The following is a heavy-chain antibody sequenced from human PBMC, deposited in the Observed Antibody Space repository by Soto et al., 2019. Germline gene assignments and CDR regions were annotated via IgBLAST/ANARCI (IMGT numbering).Heavy chain of an antibody. D-gene: IGHD3-10*01. CDR3: ATRYGSGSTHFDY. J-gene: IGHJ4*02. CDR2: VNPIVGMS. CDR1: GGTFNFYT. Sequence: QVQLVQSGAEVKKPGSSGRLSCTASGGTFNFYTINWVRQAPGQRLEWVGRVNPIVGMSSSASKFQDRVTMPAENSTSNAYMDLTGLKSEDTAVYYCATRYGSGSTHFDYWGQGTLVTVSS. V-gene: IGHV1-69*02.